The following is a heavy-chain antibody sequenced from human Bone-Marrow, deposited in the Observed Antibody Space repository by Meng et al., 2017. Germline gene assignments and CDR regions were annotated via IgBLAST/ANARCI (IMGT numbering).Heavy chain of an antibody. Sequence: ASVKVSCKASGYTFTSYGISWVRQAPGQGLEWMGWISAYNGNTNYAQKLQGRVTMTTDTSTSTAYMELRSLRSDDTAVYYCARDVPLSGYYLTDYWGQGTLVTVSS. D-gene: IGHD3-22*01. CDR1: GYTFTSYG. J-gene: IGHJ4*02. CDR3: ARDVPLSGYYLTDY. V-gene: IGHV1-18*01. CDR2: ISAYNGNT.